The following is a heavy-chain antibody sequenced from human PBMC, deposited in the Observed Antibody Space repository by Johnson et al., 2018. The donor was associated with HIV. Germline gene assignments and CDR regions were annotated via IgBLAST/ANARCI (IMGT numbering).Heavy chain of an antibody. CDR1: GFTFSSYG. CDR3: AKSTQANILRESGPYGAFDI. J-gene: IGHJ3*02. CDR2: ISYDGRNQ. D-gene: IGHD3-10*01. Sequence: QVQLVESGGGVVQPGRSLRLSCAASGFTFSSYGMHWVRQAPGKGLEWVAVISYDGRNQYYADPVTGRFTISRANAKNTQYVQMNSLRAEDTAVYYCAKSTQANILRESGPYGAFDIWGQGTMVTVSS. V-gene: IGHV3-30*18.